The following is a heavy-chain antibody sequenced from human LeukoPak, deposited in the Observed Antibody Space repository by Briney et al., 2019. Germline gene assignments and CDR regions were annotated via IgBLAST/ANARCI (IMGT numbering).Heavy chain of an antibody. CDR2: IYSGGST. CDR1: GFTVSSNY. Sequence: GGSLRLSCAASGFTVSSNYMSWVRQAPGKGLEWVSVIYSGGSTYYADSVKGRFTISRDNSKNTLYLQMNSLRAEDTAVYYCARDWGVPPYYFDYWGQGTLVTVSS. J-gene: IGHJ4*02. CDR3: ARDWGVPPYYFDY. D-gene: IGHD3-10*01. V-gene: IGHV3-66*01.